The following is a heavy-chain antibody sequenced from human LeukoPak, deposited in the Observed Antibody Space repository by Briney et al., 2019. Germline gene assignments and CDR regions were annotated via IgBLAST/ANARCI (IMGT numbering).Heavy chain of an antibody. D-gene: IGHD6-13*01. Sequence: GESLKISSKGSGYSFSNYWIGWVRQMPGKGLEWMGIIYPGDSDVRYSPSFQGQVTISADKSISTAYVQWSSLQASDTAMYYCARQGYNSTWDRYLAYWGQGTQVTVSS. CDR3: ARQGYNSTWDRYLAY. CDR1: GYSFSNYW. V-gene: IGHV5-51*01. CDR2: IYPGDSDV. J-gene: IGHJ4*02.